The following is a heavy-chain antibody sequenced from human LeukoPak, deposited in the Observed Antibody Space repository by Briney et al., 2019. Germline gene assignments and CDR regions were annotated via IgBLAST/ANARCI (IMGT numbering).Heavy chain of an antibody. CDR2: ISISTSYI. J-gene: IGHJ4*02. CDR1: GFTFSSYN. Sequence: GGSLRLSCAASGFTFSSYNMNWVRQAPGKGLEWVSSISISTSYIYYADSVKGRFTISRDNAKNSLYLQMNSLRAEDTAVYYCARGDSSSWYFDYWGQGTLVTVSS. CDR3: ARGDSSSWYFDY. V-gene: IGHV3-21*01. D-gene: IGHD6-13*01.